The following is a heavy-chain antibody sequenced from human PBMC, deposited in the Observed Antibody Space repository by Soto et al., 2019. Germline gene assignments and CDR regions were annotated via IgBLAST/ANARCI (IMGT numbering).Heavy chain of an antibody. D-gene: IGHD1-26*01. CDR2: ISGSGGST. J-gene: IGHJ6*02. Sequence: PGGSLRLSCAASGCTFISYAMSWVRQATGKGLEWVSAISGSGGSTYYADSVKGRFTISRDNSKNTLYLQMNSLRAEDTAVYYYAEDEVGAIYYYYYGMDVWGQGTTVTVSS. CDR1: GCTFISYA. V-gene: IGHV3-23*01. CDR3: AEDEVGAIYYYYYGMDV.